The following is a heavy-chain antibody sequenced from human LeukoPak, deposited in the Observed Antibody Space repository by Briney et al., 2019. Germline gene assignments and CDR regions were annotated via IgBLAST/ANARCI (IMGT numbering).Heavy chain of an antibody. J-gene: IGHJ4*02. D-gene: IGHD3-10*01. V-gene: IGHV4-4*07. CDR2: IYTSGST. CDR1: GGSISSYY. Sequence: SETLSLTCTVSGGSISSYYWSWIRQPAGKGLEGIGRIYTSGSTNYNPSLKSRVTMSVDTSKNQFSLKLSSVTAADTAVYYCARAKPSVRGVTLYFDYWGQGTLVTVSP. CDR3: ARAKPSVRGVTLYFDY.